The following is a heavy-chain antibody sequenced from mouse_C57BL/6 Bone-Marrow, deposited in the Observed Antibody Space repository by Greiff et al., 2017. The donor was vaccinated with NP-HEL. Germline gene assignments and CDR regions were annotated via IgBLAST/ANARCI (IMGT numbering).Heavy chain of an antibody. CDR3: ARETVVGKRAMEY. V-gene: IGHV1-18*01. CDR1: GYTFTDYN. D-gene: IGHD1-1*01. CDR2: INPNNGGT. J-gene: IGHJ4*01. Sequence: VQLQQSGPELVKPGASVKIPCKASGYTFTDYNMDWVKQSHGKSLEWIGDINPNNGGTIYNQKFKGKATLTVDKSSSTAYMELRSLTSEDTADYYGARETVVGKRAMEYWGQGTSVTVSS.